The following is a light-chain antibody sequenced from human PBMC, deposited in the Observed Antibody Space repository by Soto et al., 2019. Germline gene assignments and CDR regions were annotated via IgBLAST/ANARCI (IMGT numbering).Light chain of an antibody. CDR2: DVS. Sequence: QSALTQPASVSGSPGQSITISCTGTSSDVGGYNYVSWYQQHPGKAPKLMIYDVSNRPSGVSNRVSGSKSGNTASLTISALQAEDEADYYCSSYTRSSTLVFGGGTKLTVL. J-gene: IGLJ2*01. CDR1: SSDVGGYNY. CDR3: SSYTRSSTLV. V-gene: IGLV2-14*01.